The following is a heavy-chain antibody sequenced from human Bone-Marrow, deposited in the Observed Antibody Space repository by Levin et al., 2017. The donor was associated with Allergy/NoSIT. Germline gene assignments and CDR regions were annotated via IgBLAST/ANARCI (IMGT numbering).Heavy chain of an antibody. V-gene: IGHV4-34*01. CDR2: IYHNANT. J-gene: IGHJ4*02. D-gene: IGHD3-9*01. CDR3: ARGVGYFDTLSQSYYFDQ. Sequence: SETLSLTCAVYGGSFSDYYWSWIRQSPGKGLEWIGEIYHNANTNYNPSLKSRATISLDTSKNEFSLRLKSVTAADTAVFFCARGVGYFDTLSQSYYFDQWGQGTLVTVSS. CDR1: GGSFSDYY.